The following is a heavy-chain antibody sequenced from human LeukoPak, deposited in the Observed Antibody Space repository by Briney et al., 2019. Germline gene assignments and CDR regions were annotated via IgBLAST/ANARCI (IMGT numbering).Heavy chain of an antibody. CDR2: IKQDGSEK. Sequence: GGSLRLSCAASGFIFSTYWMSWVRQAPGKGLEWVANIKQDGSEKYYVDSVKGRFTISRDNAKNSLYLQMNSLRAEDTAVYYCARDGFSSAINYWGQGTLVTVSP. J-gene: IGHJ4*02. CDR1: GFIFSTYW. V-gene: IGHV3-7*01. D-gene: IGHD2-21*02. CDR3: ARDGFSSAINY.